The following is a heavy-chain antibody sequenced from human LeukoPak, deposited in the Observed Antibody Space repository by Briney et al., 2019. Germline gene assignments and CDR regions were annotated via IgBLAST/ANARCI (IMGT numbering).Heavy chain of an antibody. J-gene: IGHJ3*02. CDR3: ARKDGIVGAPDAFDI. V-gene: IGHV3-21*01. Sequence: PGGSLRLSCAASGFTFSSYEMNWVRQAPGKGLEWVSSISSSSSYIYYADSVKGRFTISRDNAKNSLYLQMNSLRAEDTAVYYCARKDGIVGAPDAFDIWGQGTMVTVSS. CDR1: GFTFSSYE. D-gene: IGHD1-26*01. CDR2: ISSSSSYI.